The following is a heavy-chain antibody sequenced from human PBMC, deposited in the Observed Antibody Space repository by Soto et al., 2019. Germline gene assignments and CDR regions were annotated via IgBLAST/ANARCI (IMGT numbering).Heavy chain of an antibody. J-gene: IGHJ4*02. CDR1: GFTFSSYA. D-gene: IGHD5-18*01. Sequence: EVQLLESGGGLVQPGGSLRLSCAASGFTFSSYAMSGVRQSPGKGLEWVSAISGSGGSTYYADSVKGRFTISRDNSQNTLYLHMNSLGAEDTAVDYCAKGITAMDSTPLDYWGQGTLVTFSS. CDR3: AKGITAMDSTPLDY. CDR2: ISGSGGST. V-gene: IGHV3-23*01.